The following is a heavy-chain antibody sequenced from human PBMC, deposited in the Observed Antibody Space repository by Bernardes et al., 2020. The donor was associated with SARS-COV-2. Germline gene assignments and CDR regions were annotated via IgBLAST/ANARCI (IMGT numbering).Heavy chain of an antibody. V-gene: IGHV3-48*01. D-gene: IGHD3-10*01. J-gene: IGHJ6*02. CDR2: ISSSSSTI. Sequence: GGSLRLSCAASGFTFSSYSMNWVRQAPGKGLEWVSYISSSSSTIYYADSVKGRFTISRDNAKNSLYLQMNSLRAEDTAVYYCARNIRGLLLSYYGMDVWGQGTTVTVSS. CDR1: GFTFSSYS. CDR3: ARNIRGLLLSYYGMDV.